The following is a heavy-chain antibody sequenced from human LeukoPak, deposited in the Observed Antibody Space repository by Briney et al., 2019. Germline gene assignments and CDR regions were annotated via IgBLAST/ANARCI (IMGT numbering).Heavy chain of an antibody. CDR2: INHSGST. V-gene: IGHV4-34*01. CDR3: ARSYIRTGWFDP. Sequence: SETLSLTCAVYGGSFSGYYWSWIRQPPGKGLEWIGEINHSGSTNYNPSLKSRVTISVDTSKNQFSLKLSSVTAADTAVYYCARSYIRTGWFDPWGQGTLVTVSS. D-gene: IGHD1-1*01. CDR1: GGSFSGYY. J-gene: IGHJ5*02.